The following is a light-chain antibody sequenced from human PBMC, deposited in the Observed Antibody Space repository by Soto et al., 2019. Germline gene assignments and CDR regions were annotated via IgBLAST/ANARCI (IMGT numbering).Light chain of an antibody. J-gene: IGKJ1*01. CDR3: QQYNSYST. CDR2: DAS. CDR1: QTISTW. Sequence: DIQLTQSPSTLSGSLGDRVTITCLASQTISTWLAWYQQKPGKAPKLLIYDASSLEIGVPSRFSGSGSGTEFTLTISSLQPEDFASYYCQQYNSYSTFGQGTKVDIK. V-gene: IGKV1-5*01.